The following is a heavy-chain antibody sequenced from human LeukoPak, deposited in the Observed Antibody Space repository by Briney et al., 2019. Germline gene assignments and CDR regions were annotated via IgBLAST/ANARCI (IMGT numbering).Heavy chain of an antibody. D-gene: IGHD3-10*01. V-gene: IGHV1-2*02. Sequence: ASVKVSCKASGYTFTGYYMHWVRQAPGQGLEWMGWINPNGGGTNYAQKFQGGVTMTTDTSISTAYMELGGLRYDDTAVYYCARVSSSGDYYDNWGQGTLVTVSS. J-gene: IGHJ4*02. CDR3: ARVSSSGDYYDN. CDR1: GYTFTGYY. CDR2: INPNGGGT.